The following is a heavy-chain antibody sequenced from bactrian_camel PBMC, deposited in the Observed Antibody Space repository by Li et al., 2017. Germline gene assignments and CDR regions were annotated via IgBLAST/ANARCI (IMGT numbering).Heavy chain of an antibody. D-gene: IGHD1*01. CDR1: GLTFDDYA. CDR2: ISWSGGST. Sequence: HVQLVESGGGLVQAGGSLRLSCTASGLTFDDYAMGWFRQAPGKEREGVSCISWSGGSTYYADSVKGRSAISKDKAKDTVYRQMNSLKPGDTAMYSCNAKLEVGYSGPWCIETSDYWGQGTQVTVS. CDR3: NAKLEVGYSGPWCIETSDY. V-gene: IGHV3S60*01. J-gene: IGHJ4*01.